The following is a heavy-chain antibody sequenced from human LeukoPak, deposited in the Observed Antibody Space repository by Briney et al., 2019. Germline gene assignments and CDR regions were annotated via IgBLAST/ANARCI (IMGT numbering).Heavy chain of an antibody. V-gene: IGHV4-34*01. D-gene: IGHD3-22*01. Sequence: PSETLSLTCAVYGGSLSGYYWNWIRQPPGKGLEWIGEINHSGSTNYNPSLKSRVTISVDTSKNQFSLKLSSVTAADTAVYYCARHGPEYYYGRSGYYSYAFDMWGQGRMVTVSS. CDR2: INHSGST. J-gene: IGHJ3*02. CDR3: ARHGPEYYYGRSGYYSYAFDM. CDR1: GGSLSGYY.